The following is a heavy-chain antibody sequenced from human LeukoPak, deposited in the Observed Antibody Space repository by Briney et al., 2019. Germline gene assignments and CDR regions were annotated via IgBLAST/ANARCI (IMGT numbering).Heavy chain of an antibody. CDR2: IYHSGST. J-gene: IGHJ4*02. Sequence: SETLSLTCTVSGGSISSGSYYWSWIGQPPGKGLEWIGYIYHSGSTYYNPSLKSRVTISVDRSKNQFSLKLSSVTAADTAVYYCARDRDAGDFDYWGQGTLVTVSS. CDR1: GGSISSGSYY. D-gene: IGHD3-10*01. CDR3: ARDRDAGDFDY. V-gene: IGHV4-30-2*01.